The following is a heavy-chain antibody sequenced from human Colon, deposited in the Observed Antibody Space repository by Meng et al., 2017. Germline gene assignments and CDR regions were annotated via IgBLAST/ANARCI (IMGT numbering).Heavy chain of an antibody. V-gene: IGHV3-72*01. CDR2: TRNKANSYTT. CDR1: GVSFSDHN. D-gene: IGHD3-3*01. Sequence: GESLKTPCAAPGVSFSDHNMDRVRQAPGKGLEWVGRTRNKANSYTTEYAASVKGRFTISRDDSKNSLYLQMNSLKTEDTAVYYCARVPLGQRSSYYTGGDYWGQGTLVTVSS. CDR3: ARVPLGQRSSYYTGGDY. J-gene: IGHJ4*02.